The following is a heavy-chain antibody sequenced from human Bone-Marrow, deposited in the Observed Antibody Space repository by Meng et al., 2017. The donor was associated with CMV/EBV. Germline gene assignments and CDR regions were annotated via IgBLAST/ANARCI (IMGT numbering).Heavy chain of an antibody. CDR2: ISAYNGNT. V-gene: IGHV1-18*04. J-gene: IGHJ1*01. CDR1: GYTFTGYY. Sequence: ASVKVSCKASGYTFTGYYMHWVRQAPGQGLEWMGWISAYNGNTNYAQKLQGRVTMTTDTSTSTAYMELRSLRSDDTAVYYCARGRFPQRSTKIVGATRYFQHWGQGTRVTGSS. CDR3: ARGRFPQRSTKIVGATRYFQH. D-gene: IGHD1-26*01.